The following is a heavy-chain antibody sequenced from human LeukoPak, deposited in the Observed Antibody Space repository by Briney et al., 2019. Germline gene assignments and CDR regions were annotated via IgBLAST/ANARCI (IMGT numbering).Heavy chain of an antibody. CDR2: INHSGST. V-gene: IGHV4-34*01. CDR3: ARGPDYYGSGSPGTD. J-gene: IGHJ4*02. CDR1: GGSFSGYY. Sequence: PSETLSLTCAVYGGSFSGYYWSWIRQPPGKGLEWIGEINHSGSTNYNPSLKSRVTISVDTSKNQFSLKLSSVTAADTAVYYCARGPDYYGSGSPGTDWGQGTLVTVSS. D-gene: IGHD3-10*01.